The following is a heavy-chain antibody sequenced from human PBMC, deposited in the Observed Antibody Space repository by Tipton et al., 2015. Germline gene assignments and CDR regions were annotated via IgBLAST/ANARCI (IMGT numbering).Heavy chain of an antibody. Sequence: TLSLTCTVSGGSFSDYYWSWIRQSPGEGLEWIGYIYYSGSTNYNPSLRSRVAMSMDTSKNQFSLRLSSVTAADTAVYYCAAHCISTSCYYWFDPWGQGTLVTVSS. CDR3: AAHCISTSCYYWFDP. J-gene: IGHJ5*02. V-gene: IGHV4-59*08. CDR2: IYYSGST. D-gene: IGHD2-2*01. CDR1: GGSFSDYY.